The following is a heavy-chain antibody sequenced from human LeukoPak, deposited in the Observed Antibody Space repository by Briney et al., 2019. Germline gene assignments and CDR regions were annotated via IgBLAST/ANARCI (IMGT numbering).Heavy chain of an antibody. CDR3: ARTGIAARPTVWFDP. CDR2: INSDGRST. J-gene: IGHJ5*02. V-gene: IGHV3-74*01. Sequence: GGSLRLSCAASGFNFASNWMHWVRQAPGKGLVWVSHINSDGRSTTYADSVKGRFTISRDNAKNTLYLQMNSLRAEDTAVYYCARTGIAARPTVWFDPWGQGTLVTVSP. D-gene: IGHD6-6*01. CDR1: GFNFASNW.